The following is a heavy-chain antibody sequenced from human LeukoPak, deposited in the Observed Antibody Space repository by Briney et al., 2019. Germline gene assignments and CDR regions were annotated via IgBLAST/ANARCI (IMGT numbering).Heavy chain of an antibody. V-gene: IGHV1-24*01. Sequence: GASVKVSCKVSGYTLTELSMHWVGQAPGKGLEWMGGFDPEDGETIYAQKFQGRVTMTEDTSTDTAYMELSSLRSEDTAVYYCATARRYCSGGSCAFDYWGQGTLVTVSS. J-gene: IGHJ4*02. CDR1: GYTLTELS. CDR3: ATARRYCSGGSCAFDY. D-gene: IGHD2-15*01. CDR2: FDPEDGET.